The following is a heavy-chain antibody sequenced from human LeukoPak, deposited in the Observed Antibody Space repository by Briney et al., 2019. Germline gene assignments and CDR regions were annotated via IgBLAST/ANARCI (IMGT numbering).Heavy chain of an antibody. J-gene: IGHJ4*02. D-gene: IGHD1-26*01. CDR1: GYTFTGYY. Sequence: ASVKVSCKASGYTFTGYYMHWVRQAPGQGLEWMGWINPNSGGTNYAQKFQGRVTMTRDTSISTAYMELSRLRSDDTAVYYCARDNSGIVGATAVDYWGQGTLVTVSS. V-gene: IGHV1-2*02. CDR2: INPNSGGT. CDR3: ARDNSGIVGATAVDY.